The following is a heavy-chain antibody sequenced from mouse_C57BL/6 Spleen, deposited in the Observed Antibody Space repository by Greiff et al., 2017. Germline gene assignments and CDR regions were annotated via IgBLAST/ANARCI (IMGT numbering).Heavy chain of an antibody. J-gene: IGHJ3*01. V-gene: IGHV1-64*01. CDR3: ARPPPTVVAPGFAC. CDR2: IQPNSGST. D-gene: IGHD1-1*01. CDR1: GYTFTSYW. Sequence: VQLQQPGAELVKPGASVKLSCKASGYTFTSYWMHWVKQRPGQGLEWIGMIQPNSGSTNYNEKFKSKATLTVDKSSSTAYMQLSSLTSEDSAVYYCARPPPTVVAPGFACRGQGTLVTVSA.